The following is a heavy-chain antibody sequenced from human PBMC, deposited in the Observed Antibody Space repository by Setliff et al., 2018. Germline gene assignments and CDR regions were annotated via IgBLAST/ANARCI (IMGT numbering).Heavy chain of an antibody. D-gene: IGHD3-10*01. V-gene: IGHV4-61*02. J-gene: IGHJ5*02. CDR3: ARSGDYGSGRLSP. CDR1: GGSISSGDHY. CDR2: IHASGST. Sequence: LSLTCTVSGGSISSGDHYWSWIRQPAGKGLEWIGRIHASGSTNYNPSLKSRVTISVDTSENQFSLKLTSVTAADTAVYYCARSGDYGSGRLSPWGQGTLVTVSS.